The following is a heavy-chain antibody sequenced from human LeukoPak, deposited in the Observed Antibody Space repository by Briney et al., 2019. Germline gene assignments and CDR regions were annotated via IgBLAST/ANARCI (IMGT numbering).Heavy chain of an antibody. CDR2: ISSSSSTI. J-gene: IGHJ5*02. CDR1: GFTFSSYS. V-gene: IGHV3-48*01. Sequence: PGGSLRLSCAASGFTFSSYSMNWVRQAPGKGLEWVSYISSSSSTIYYADSVKGRFTISRDNSKNTLYLQMNSLRAEDTAVYYCAKGHLLDYVYPFDPWGQGTRVTVSS. CDR3: AKGHLLDYVYPFDP. D-gene: IGHD3-16*01.